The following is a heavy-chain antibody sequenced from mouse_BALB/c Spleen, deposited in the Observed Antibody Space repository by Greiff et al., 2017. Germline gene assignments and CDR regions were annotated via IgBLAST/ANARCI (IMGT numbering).Heavy chain of an antibody. J-gene: IGHJ4*01. D-gene: IGHD1-1*01. CDR2: ISNGGGST. Sequence: EVKVVESGGGLVQPGGSLKLSCAASGFTFSSYTMSWVRQTPEKRLEWVAYISNGGGSTYYPDTVKGRFTISRDNAKNTLYLQMSSLKSEDTAMYYCASLFYYGSTLYAMDYWGQGTSVTVSS. CDR1: GFTFSSYT. V-gene: IGHV5-12-2*01. CDR3: ASLFYYGSTLYAMDY.